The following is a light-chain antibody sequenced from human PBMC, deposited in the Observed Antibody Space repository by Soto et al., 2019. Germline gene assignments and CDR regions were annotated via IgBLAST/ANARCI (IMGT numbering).Light chain of an antibody. Sequence: EVVLTQSPATLSLSPGEIATLSCRASPTIANYLAWYQQRPGQAPRLLIYDASNRATGIPARFSGSGSGTYFTLTISSLANEDSAVYYCQQRSDWYTFGHGTTLEIK. V-gene: IGKV3-11*01. CDR3: QQRSDWYT. CDR1: PTIANY. J-gene: IGKJ2*01. CDR2: DAS.